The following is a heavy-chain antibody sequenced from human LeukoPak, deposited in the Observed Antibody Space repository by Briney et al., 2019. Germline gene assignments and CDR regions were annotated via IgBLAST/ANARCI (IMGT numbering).Heavy chain of an antibody. J-gene: IGHJ5*02. D-gene: IGHD2-2*01. V-gene: IGHV3-30*03. CDR2: ISYDGSNK. CDR1: GFTFSSYW. Sequence: GGSLRLSCAASGFTFSSYWMSWVRQAPGKVLEWVAIISYDGSNKYYADSVKGRLTISRDNSKNTLYLQMNSLRAEDTAVYYCITEPPMDFFVVVPAWGQGTLVTVSS. CDR3: ITEPPMDFFVVVPA.